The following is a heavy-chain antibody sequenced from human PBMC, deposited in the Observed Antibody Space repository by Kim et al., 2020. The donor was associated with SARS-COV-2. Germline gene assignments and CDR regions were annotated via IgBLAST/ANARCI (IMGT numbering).Heavy chain of an antibody. J-gene: IGHJ4*02. CDR3: GRDYSD. D-gene: IGHD6-13*01. CDR2: DGSAT. V-gene: IGHV3-7*01. Sequence: DGSATYYVDSVGGRFTIARGNARNSLYLQMNSLRAEDTAVYYCGRDYSDWGQGTLVTVSS.